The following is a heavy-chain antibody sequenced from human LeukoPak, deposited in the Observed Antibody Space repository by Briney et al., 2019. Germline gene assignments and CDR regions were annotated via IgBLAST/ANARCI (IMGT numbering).Heavy chain of an antibody. CDR1: GFTFSSYA. CDR3: AKADATMIVVVSPLLFDT. CDR2: ISGSGGST. D-gene: IGHD3-22*01. J-gene: IGHJ3*02. Sequence: GGSLRLSCAASGFTFSSYAMSWVRQAPGKGLEWVSAISGSGGSTYYADSVKGRFTISRDNSKNTLYLQMNSLRAEDTAVYYCAKADATMIVVVSPLLFDTWGQGTMVTVSS. V-gene: IGHV3-23*01.